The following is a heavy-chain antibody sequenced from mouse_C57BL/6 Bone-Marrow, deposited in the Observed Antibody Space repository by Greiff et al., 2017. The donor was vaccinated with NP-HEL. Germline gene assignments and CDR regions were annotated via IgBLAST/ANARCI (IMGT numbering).Heavy chain of an antibody. CDR3: TTYGSSRYYFDY. V-gene: IGHV14-4*01. D-gene: IGHD1-1*01. CDR1: GFNIKDYY. CDR2: IDPENGDT. J-gene: IGHJ2*01. Sequence: DVKLQESGAELVRPGASVKLSCTASGFNIKDYYMHWVKQRPEQGLEWIGWIDPENGDTEYASKFQGKATITADTSSNTAYLQLSSLTSEDTAVYYCTTYGSSRYYFDYWGQGTTLTVSS.